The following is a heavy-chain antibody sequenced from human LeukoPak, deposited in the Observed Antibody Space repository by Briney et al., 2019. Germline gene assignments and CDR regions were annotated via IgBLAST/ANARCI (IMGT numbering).Heavy chain of an antibody. CDR3: AKDSSAYSGSYYDY. D-gene: IGHD1-26*01. J-gene: IGHJ4*02. Sequence: TGGSLRLSCAASGFTFSSYGMHWVRQSPGKGLEWVAVMWYDGGNKYYADSVKGRFTISRDNSKNTLYLQMNSLRAEDTAIYYCAKDSSAYSGSYYDYWGQGTLVTVSS. CDR1: GFTFSSYG. CDR2: MWYDGGNK. V-gene: IGHV3-33*06.